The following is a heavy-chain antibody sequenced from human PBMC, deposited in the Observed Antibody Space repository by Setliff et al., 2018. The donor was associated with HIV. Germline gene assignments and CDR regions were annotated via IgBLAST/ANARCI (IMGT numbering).Heavy chain of an antibody. D-gene: IGHD2-15*01. CDR2: IIPIFGTA. Sequence: SVKVSCKASGGTFSSYAISWVRQAPGQGLEWMGGIIPIFGTANYAQKFQGRVTITTDESTSTAYMELSSLRSDDTAVYYCANKSGYCSGGNCFGSYYFDFWGQGTLVTV. V-gene: IGHV1-69*05. CDR3: ANKSGYCSGGNCFGSYYFDF. J-gene: IGHJ4*02. CDR1: GGTFSSYA.